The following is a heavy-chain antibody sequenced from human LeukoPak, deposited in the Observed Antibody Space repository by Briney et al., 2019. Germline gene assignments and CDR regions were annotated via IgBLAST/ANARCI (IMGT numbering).Heavy chain of an antibody. CDR3: ARPCCGYGIPYYYYMDV. V-gene: IGHV4-61*09. CDR1: GGSISSDSYY. J-gene: IGHJ6*03. CDR2: IYASGST. Sequence: PSQTLSLTCTVSGGSISSDSYYWSWIRQPAGKGLEWIGHIYASGSTNYNPSLKSRVTILVDTSKNQFSLKLSSVTAADTAVYYCARPCCGYGIPYYYYMDVWGKGTTVTVSS. D-gene: IGHD5-12*01.